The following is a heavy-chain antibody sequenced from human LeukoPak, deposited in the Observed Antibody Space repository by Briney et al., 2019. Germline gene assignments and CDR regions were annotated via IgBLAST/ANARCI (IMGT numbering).Heavy chain of an antibody. J-gene: IGHJ3*01. CDR2: NSSSGSTI. D-gene: IGHD1-14*01. CDR1: GFTFSSYE. Sequence: PGGSLRLSCAASGFTFSSYEMNWVRQAPGKGLEWLSYNSSSGSTIYYADSVKGRFTISRDNAENSLYLQMYALRAEDTAMYYCARVSYHGAAASYLFEVWGQGTMVTVSS. V-gene: IGHV3-48*03. CDR3: ARVSYHGAAASYLFEV.